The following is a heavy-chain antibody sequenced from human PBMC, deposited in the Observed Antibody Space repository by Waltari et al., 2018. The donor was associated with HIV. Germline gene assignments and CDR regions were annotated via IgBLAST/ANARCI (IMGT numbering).Heavy chain of an antibody. CDR2: ISGTGDHT. J-gene: IGHJ6*02. D-gene: IGHD6-13*01. Sequence: EVQLLESGGGLVQPGQSLRISCTVSGFSFVTYAMSWVRQAPGKGLEWVAAISGTGDHTFYADSVKGRFTISRDNSKRTLYLQMNSLRAEDTALYYCARHSSSHPCYYAMDVWGQGTTVTVSS. V-gene: IGHV3-23*01. CDR1: GFSFVTYA. CDR3: ARHSSSHPCYYAMDV.